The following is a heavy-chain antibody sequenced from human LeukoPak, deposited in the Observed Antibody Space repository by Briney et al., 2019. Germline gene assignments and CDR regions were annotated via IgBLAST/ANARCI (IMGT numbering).Heavy chain of an antibody. CDR2: INPNSGDT. D-gene: IGHD2-2*01. Sequence: ASVKVSCKASGYTFTAYHMHWVRQAPGQGLEWMGRINPNSGDTNYAQKFQGRVTMTRDTSISTAYMELSRLRSDDTAVYHCARDYCSSTSCLLDYWGQGTLVSVSS. V-gene: IGHV1-2*06. J-gene: IGHJ4*02. CDR3: ARDYCSSTSCLLDY. CDR1: GYTFTAYH.